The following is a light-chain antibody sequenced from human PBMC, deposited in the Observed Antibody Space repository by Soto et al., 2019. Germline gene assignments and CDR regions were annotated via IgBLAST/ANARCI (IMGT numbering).Light chain of an antibody. V-gene: IGKV3-15*01. CDR2: GAS. J-gene: IGKJ4*01. CDR3: QQYNNWPLT. CDR1: QSVGSN. Sequence: ERVMTQSPATLSVSPGERVTLSCRASQSVGSNLAWYQQKPGQAPRHLIYGASTRATGIPARFSGSGSGTEFTLTISSLQSEDFAVYYCQQYNNWPLTFGGGTKVEIK.